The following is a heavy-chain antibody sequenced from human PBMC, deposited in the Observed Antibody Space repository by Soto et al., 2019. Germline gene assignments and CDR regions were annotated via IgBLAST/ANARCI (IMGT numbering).Heavy chain of an antibody. J-gene: IGHJ5*02. CDR1: GGSFSGYY. Sequence: PSETLSLTCAVYGGSFSGYYWSWIRQPPGKGLEWIGEINHSGSTNYNPSLKSRVTISVDTSKNQFSLKLSSVTAADTAVYYCASVRPVLRFLEWLPNWFDPWGQGTLVTVSS. CDR2: INHSGST. V-gene: IGHV4-34*01. D-gene: IGHD3-3*01. CDR3: ASVRPVLRFLEWLPNWFDP.